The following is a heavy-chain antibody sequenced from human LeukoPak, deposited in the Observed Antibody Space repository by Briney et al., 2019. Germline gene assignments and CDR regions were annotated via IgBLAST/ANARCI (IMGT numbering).Heavy chain of an antibody. CDR2: INRSGST. CDR3: ARGRLNYDSSGYYKPPRSYYFDY. V-gene: IGHV4-34*01. CDR1: GGSFSGYY. Sequence: SETLSLTCAVYGGSFSGYYWSWIRQPPGKGLEWIGEINRSGSTNYYASLKSRITISVDTSKHQFSLKLSSVTAADTAVYYCARGRLNYDSSGYYKPPRSYYFDYWGQGTLVTVSS. J-gene: IGHJ4*02. D-gene: IGHD3-22*01.